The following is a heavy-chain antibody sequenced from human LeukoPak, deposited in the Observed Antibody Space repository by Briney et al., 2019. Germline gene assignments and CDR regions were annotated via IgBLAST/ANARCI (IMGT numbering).Heavy chain of an antibody. J-gene: IGHJ3*02. CDR3: ATNRNRVIDTFDI. Sequence: PSETLSLTCTVSDGSISSYYWSWIRQPPGKGLEWIGYIYYSGSTNYNPSLKSRVTISVDTPKKQFSLKLSSVTAADTAVYYCATNRNRVIDTFDIWGQGTMVTVSS. V-gene: IGHV4-59*08. D-gene: IGHD1-14*01. CDR2: IYYSGST. CDR1: DGSISSYY.